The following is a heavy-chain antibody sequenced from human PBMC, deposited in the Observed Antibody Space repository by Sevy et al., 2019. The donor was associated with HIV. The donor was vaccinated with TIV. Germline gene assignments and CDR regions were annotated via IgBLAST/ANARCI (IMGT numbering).Heavy chain of an antibody. Sequence: GGSLRLSCAASGFTFSSYAMSWVRQAPGKGLEWVSGISGSGDNTFYADSVKGRFTISRDSSKNTLYLQMNSLRGEDTAVYYCAKSLTGAGKNEQLRTFDYWGQGTLVTVSS. CDR1: GFTFSSYA. V-gene: IGHV3-23*01. D-gene: IGHD6-13*01. J-gene: IGHJ4*02. CDR2: ISGSGDNT. CDR3: AKSLTGAGKNEQLRTFDY.